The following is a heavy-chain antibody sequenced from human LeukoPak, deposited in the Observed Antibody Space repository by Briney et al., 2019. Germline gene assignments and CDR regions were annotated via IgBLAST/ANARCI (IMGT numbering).Heavy chain of an antibody. Sequence: PSETLSHTCTVSGGSISSSSYSWGWIRQPPGKGLEWIGSIYYSGSTYCNPSLKSRVTISVDTSKNQFSLKLSSVTAADTAVYYCARGIKDSYGYYFDYWGQGTLVTVSS. CDR1: GGSISSSSYS. D-gene: IGHD5-18*01. J-gene: IGHJ4*02. CDR2: IYYSGST. CDR3: ARGIKDSYGYYFDY. V-gene: IGHV4-39*01.